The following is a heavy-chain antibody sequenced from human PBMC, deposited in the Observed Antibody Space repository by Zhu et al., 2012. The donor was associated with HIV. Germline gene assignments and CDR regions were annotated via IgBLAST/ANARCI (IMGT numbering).Heavy chain of an antibody. CDR1: GGSISSGGYS. V-gene: IGHV4-30-2*01. CDR2: IYHSGST. D-gene: IGHD3-3*01. CDR3: ARMAEVGAILDY. J-gene: IGHJ4*02. Sequence: QVQLQESGSGLVKPSQTLSLTCAVSGGSISSGGYSWSWIRQPPGKGLGWIGYIYHSGSTYYNPSLKSRVTISVDRSKNQFSLKLSSVTAADTAVYYCARMAEVGAILDYWGQGTLVTVSS.